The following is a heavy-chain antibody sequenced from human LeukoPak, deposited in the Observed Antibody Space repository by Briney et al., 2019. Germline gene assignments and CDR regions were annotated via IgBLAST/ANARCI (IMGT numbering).Heavy chain of an antibody. CDR1: GGSISSGGYY. J-gene: IGHJ6*02. D-gene: IGHD3-3*01. CDR3: ARDLPPTIFGVAEGYGMDV. CDR2: IYYNGST. V-gene: IGHV4-31*03. Sequence: SETLSLTCTVSGGSISSGGYYWSWICQHPGKGLEWIGYIYYNGSTYYNPSLKSRVTISVDTSKNQFSLKLSSVTAADTAVYYCARDLPPTIFGVAEGYGMDVWGQGTTVTVSS.